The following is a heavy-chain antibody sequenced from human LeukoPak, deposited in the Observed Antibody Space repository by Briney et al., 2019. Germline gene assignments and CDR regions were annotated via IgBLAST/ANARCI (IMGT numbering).Heavy chain of an antibody. Sequence: VASVKVSCKASGFTFTSSAVQWVRQARGQRLEWIGWIVVGSGNTNYAQKFQERVTITRDMSTSTAYMELSSLRSEDTAVYYCAAGGEKYSSGWYDYWGQGTLVTVSS. CDR2: IVVGSGNT. D-gene: IGHD6-19*01. J-gene: IGHJ4*02. CDR3: AAGGEKYSSGWYDY. V-gene: IGHV1-58*01. CDR1: GFTFTSSA.